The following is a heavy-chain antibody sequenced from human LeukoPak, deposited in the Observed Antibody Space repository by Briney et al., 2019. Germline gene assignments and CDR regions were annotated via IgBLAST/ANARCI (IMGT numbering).Heavy chain of an antibody. CDR2: INPNSGGT. D-gene: IGHD1-26*01. CDR3: ARVESYSDNWFDP. Sequence: ASVKVSCKASGYTFTGYYMHWVRQAPGQGLEWMGWINPNSGGTNYAQKFQGRVTMTRDTSISTAYMELSRLRSDDTAVYYCARVESYSDNWFDPWGQGTLVTVSS. J-gene: IGHJ5*02. V-gene: IGHV1-2*02. CDR1: GYTFTGYY.